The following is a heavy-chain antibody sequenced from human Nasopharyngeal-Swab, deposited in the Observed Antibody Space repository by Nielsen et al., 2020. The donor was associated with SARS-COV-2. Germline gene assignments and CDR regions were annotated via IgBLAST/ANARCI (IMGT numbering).Heavy chain of an antibody. CDR1: GFTFGDYA. CDR3: VRDSGSYLGIDY. D-gene: IGHD1-26*01. Sequence: GESLKISCTASGFTFGDYAMSWFRQAPGKGLEWVANIKKDGGEKNYVDSVKGRFTTSRDNAKNSLYLQMNSLRAEDTAVYYCVRDSGSYLGIDYWGQGTLVTVSS. V-gene: IGHV3-7*01. J-gene: IGHJ4*02. CDR2: IKKDGGEK.